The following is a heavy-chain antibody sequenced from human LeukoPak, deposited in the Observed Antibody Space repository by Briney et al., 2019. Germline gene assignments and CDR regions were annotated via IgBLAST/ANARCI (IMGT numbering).Heavy chain of an antibody. V-gene: IGHV1-2*02. J-gene: IGHJ6*02. CDR3: ASNPPTSSTYYYYGMDV. CDR1: GYTFTGYY. Sequence: VSVKVSCKASGYTFTGYYMHWVRQAPGQGLGWMGWINPNSGGTNYAQKFQGRVTMTRDTSISTAYMELSRLRSDDTAVYYCASNPPTSSTYYYYGMDVWGQGTTVTVSS. CDR2: INPNSGGT. D-gene: IGHD2-2*01.